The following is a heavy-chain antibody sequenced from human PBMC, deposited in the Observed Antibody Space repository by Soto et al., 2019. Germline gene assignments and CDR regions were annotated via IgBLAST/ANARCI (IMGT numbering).Heavy chain of an antibody. J-gene: IGHJ5*02. CDR1: GFTFSSYG. CDR3: ATRNWFDP. V-gene: IGHV3-30*03. CDR2: ISYDGSNK. Sequence: QVQLVESGGGVVQPGRSLRLSCAASGFTFSSYGMHWVRQAPGKGLEWVAVISYDGSNKCYADSVKGRFTISRDNSKNTQYLQMNSLRAEDTAVYYCATRNWFDPWGQGTLVTVSS.